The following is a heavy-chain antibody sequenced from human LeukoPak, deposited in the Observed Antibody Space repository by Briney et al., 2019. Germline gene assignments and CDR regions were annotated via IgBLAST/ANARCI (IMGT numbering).Heavy chain of an antibody. D-gene: IGHD6-19*01. CDR2: IYSSGSA. Sequence: SSETLSLACTVSGGSIINHYWSWIRQPAGKGLEWIGRIYSSGSANYSPSLKSRVSMSIDTSNNHISLNLTSVTAADTALYFCARDVRYASGWSTPESWGQGTLVTVSS. V-gene: IGHV4-4*07. CDR1: GGSIINHY. J-gene: IGHJ5*02. CDR3: ARDVRYASGWSTPES.